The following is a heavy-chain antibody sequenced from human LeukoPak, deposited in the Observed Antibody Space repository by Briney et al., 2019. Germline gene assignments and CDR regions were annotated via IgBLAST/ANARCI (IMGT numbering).Heavy chain of an antibody. V-gene: IGHV3-21*01. D-gene: IGHD5-24*01. Sequence: GGSLRLSCAASGFTSSSYSMNWVRQAPGKGLEWVSSISSSSSYIYYADSVKGRFTISRDNAKNSLYLQMNSLRAEDTAVYYCARGLRDGYNPYDYWGQGTPVTVSS. J-gene: IGHJ4*02. CDR3: ARGLRDGYNPYDY. CDR1: GFTSSSYS. CDR2: ISSSSSYI.